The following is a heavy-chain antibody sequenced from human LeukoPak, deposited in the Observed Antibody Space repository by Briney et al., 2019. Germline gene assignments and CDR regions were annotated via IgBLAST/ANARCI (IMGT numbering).Heavy chain of an antibody. CDR1: GYSISSSNW. CDR3: ARDLGVRKSDAFDI. Sequence: SETLSLTCAVSGYSISSSNWWGWIRQPPGKGLELIGYIYYSGSIYYNPSLKSRVTISVDKSKNQFSLKLSSVTAADTAVYYCARDLGVRKSDAFDIWGQGTMVTVSS. D-gene: IGHD2-8*01. J-gene: IGHJ3*02. CDR2: IYYSGSI. V-gene: IGHV4-28*03.